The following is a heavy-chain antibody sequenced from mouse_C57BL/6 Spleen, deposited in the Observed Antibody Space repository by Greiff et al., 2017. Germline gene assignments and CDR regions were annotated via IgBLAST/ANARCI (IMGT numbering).Heavy chain of an antibody. CDR3: ARSDAYYFDY. CDR1: GYTFTSYG. J-gene: IGHJ2*01. V-gene: IGHV1-81*01. CDR2: IYPRSGNT. Sequence: QVQLKQSGAELARPGASVKLSCKASGYTFTSYGISWVKQRTGQGLEWIGEIYPRSGNTYYNEKFKGKATLTADKSSSTAYMELRSLTSEDSAVYFCARSDAYYFDYWGQGTTRTVSS.